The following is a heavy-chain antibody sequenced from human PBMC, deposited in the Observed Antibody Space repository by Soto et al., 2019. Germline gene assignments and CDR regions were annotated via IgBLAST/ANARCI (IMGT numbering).Heavy chain of an antibody. Sequence: PGGSLRLSCAASGFTFSSYSMNWVRQAPGKGLEWVSSISSSSSYIYYADSVKGRFTISRDNAKNSLYLQMNSLRAEDTAVYYCARDLDWNYGNFDYWGQGTLVTVSS. CDR3: ARDLDWNYGNFDY. CDR2: ISSSSSYI. CDR1: GFTFSSYS. V-gene: IGHV3-21*01. J-gene: IGHJ4*02. D-gene: IGHD1-7*01.